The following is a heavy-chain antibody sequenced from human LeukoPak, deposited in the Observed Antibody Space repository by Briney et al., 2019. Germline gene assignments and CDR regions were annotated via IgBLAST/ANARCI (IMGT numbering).Heavy chain of an antibody. CDR1: GGSIRSLGYS. Sequence: SETLSLTCSVSGGSIRSLGYSWGWIRQPPGKGQEWIASMYYTGTTHYNPSLKSRVTMSVDTSKNQFSLNLTSVTAADTAVFYCARSVSAYAGRGWFDPWGQGTLVTVSS. V-gene: IGHV4-39*07. D-gene: IGHD5-12*01. CDR2: MYYTGTT. CDR3: ARSVSAYAGRGWFDP. J-gene: IGHJ5*02.